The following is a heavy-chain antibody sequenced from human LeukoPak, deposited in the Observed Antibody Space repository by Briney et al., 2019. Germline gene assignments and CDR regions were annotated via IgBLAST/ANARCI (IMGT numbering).Heavy chain of an antibody. V-gene: IGHV1-69*05. CDR2: IIPIFGTA. D-gene: IGHD3-22*01. CDR3: ARDAWYYYDSSGYYHEAY. CDR1: GYTFTGYY. J-gene: IGHJ4*02. Sequence: ASVKVSCKASGYTFTGYYMHWVRQAPGQGLEWMGRIIPIFGTANYAQKFQGRVTITTDESTSTAYMELSSLRSEDTAVYYCARDAWYYYDSSGYYHEAYWGQGTLVTVSS.